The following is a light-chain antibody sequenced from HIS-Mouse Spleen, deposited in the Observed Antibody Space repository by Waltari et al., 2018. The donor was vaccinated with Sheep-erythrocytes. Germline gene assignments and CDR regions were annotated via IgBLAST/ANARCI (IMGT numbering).Light chain of an antibody. CDR2: DVS. V-gene: IGLV2-11*01. CDR3: CSYAGSYNHV. J-gene: IGLJ1*01. Sequence: QSALTQPRSVSGSPGQSVTISCTGTISDVGVYNYVSWYQQHPGKAPKLMIYDVSKRPSGVPDRFSGSKSGNTASLTISGLQAEDEADYYCCSYAGSYNHVFATGTKVTVL. CDR1: ISDVGVYNY.